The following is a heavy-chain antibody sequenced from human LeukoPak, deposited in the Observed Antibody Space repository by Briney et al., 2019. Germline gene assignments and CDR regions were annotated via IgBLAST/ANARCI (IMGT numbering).Heavy chain of an antibody. CDR2: MNPNSGNT. J-gene: IGHJ6*02. D-gene: IGHD6-6*01. Sequence: AAMKVSCKACGYTFTSYEINWGRQGTGQGLEWMGWMNPNSGNTGYAQKFRGGVTMTRNTSISTAYMELSSLRSEDTAVYYCARDVAARPFYYYGMDVWGQGTTVTVSS. CDR1: GYTFTSYE. V-gene: IGHV1-8*01. CDR3: ARDVAARPFYYYGMDV.